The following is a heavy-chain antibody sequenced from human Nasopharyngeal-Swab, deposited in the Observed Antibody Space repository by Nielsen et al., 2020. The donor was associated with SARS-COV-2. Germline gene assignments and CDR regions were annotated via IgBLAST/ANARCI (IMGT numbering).Heavy chain of an antibody. V-gene: IGHV1-8*01. CDR1: GYTFTSYD. Sequence: ASVKVSCKASGYTFTSYDINWVRQATGQGLEWMGWMNPNSGNTGYAQKFQGRVTMTRNTSISTAYMELSSLRSEDTAVYYCARGRRGIVTMIVVVPFYYYYMDVWAKGPRSPSP. D-gene: IGHD3-22*01. CDR3: ARGRRGIVTMIVVVPFYYYYMDV. CDR2: MNPNSGNT. J-gene: IGHJ6*03.